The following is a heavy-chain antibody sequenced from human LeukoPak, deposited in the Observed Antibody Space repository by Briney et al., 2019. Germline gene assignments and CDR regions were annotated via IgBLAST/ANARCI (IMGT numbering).Heavy chain of an antibody. J-gene: IGHJ4*02. CDR1: GFTFSSYS. V-gene: IGHV3-21*01. CDR2: ISSSSSYI. CDR3: ARGGMEADYDILTGPYYFDY. Sequence: SGGSLRLSCAASGFTFSSYSMNWVRQAPGKGLEWVSSISSSSSYIYYADSVKGRFTISRDNAKNSLYLQMNSLRAEDTAVYYCARGGMEADYDILTGPYYFDYWGQGTLVTVSS. D-gene: IGHD3-9*01.